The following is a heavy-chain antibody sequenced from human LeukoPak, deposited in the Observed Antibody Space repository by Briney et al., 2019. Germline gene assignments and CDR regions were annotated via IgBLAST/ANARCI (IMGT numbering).Heavy chain of an antibody. CDR2: INPVGGST. CDR3: AKGHTVTGPGDY. V-gene: IGHV1-46*01. J-gene: IGHJ4*02. D-gene: IGHD4-17*01. CDR1: GYTFTSYY. Sequence: ASVKVSCKASGYTFTSYYMHWARQAPGQGLEWMGIINPVGGSTSYAQKFQGRVTMTRDTSTSTVYMELSSLRSEDTAVYYCAKGHTVTGPGDYWGQGTLVTVSS.